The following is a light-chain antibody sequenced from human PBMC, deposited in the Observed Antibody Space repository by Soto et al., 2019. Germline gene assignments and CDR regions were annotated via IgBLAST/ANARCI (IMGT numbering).Light chain of an antibody. J-gene: IGKJ1*01. Sequence: DIQVTQSPPSPSASLGDRVTITCRASQAIGIYLAWYQQKPGRAANLLIYAASSLQRGVPSRFSGSGSGTEYTLTISSLQPDDFATYYCQQYNSYWTSGQGTRA. V-gene: IGKV1-16*01. CDR1: QAIGIY. CDR3: QQYNSYWT. CDR2: AAS.